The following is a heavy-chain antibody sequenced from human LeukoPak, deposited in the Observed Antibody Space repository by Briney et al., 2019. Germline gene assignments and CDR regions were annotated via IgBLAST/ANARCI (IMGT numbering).Heavy chain of an antibody. CDR3: ARGGAVPAANTGYGMDV. V-gene: IGHV4-39*01. CDR2: IYDSGST. CDR1: GGSIRSSYYY. D-gene: IGHD2-2*01. Sequence: PLETLSLTCTVSGGSIRSSYYYWGWIRQPPGKGLEWIGSIYDSGSTYYNPSLKSRVTISVDTSKNQFSLKLNSVTAADTAVYYCARGGAVPAANTGYGMDVWGQGTTVTVSS. J-gene: IGHJ6*02.